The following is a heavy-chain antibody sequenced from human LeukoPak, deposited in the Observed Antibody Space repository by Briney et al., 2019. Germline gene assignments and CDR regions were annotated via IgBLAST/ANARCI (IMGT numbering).Heavy chain of an antibody. CDR1: GYTFTGYY. J-gene: IGHJ5*02. CDR3: ARDTYYYGSGSPNENWFDP. V-gene: IGHV1-2*02. CDR2: INPNSGGT. Sequence: AASVKVSCKASGYTFTGYYMHWVRRAPGQGLEWMGWINPNSGGTNYAQKFQGRVTMTRDTSISTAYMELSRLRSDDTAVYYCARDTYYYGSGSPNENWFDPWGQGTLVTVSS. D-gene: IGHD3-10*01.